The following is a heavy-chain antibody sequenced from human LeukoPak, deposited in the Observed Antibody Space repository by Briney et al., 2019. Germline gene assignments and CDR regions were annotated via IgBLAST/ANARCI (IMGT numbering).Heavy chain of an antibody. V-gene: IGHV4-4*07. D-gene: IGHD6-13*01. CDR2: IYTSGTT. Sequence: PSETLSLTGTVSGDSVRSYYWSWIRQPAEKRLEWIGRIYTSGTTDYNPSLKSRVTMSVDTSKNQLSLKLSSVTAADTAVYYCASGSSSWGILPKYYFDYWGQGTPVTVSS. J-gene: IGHJ4*02. CDR3: ASGSSSWGILPKYYFDY. CDR1: GDSVRSYY.